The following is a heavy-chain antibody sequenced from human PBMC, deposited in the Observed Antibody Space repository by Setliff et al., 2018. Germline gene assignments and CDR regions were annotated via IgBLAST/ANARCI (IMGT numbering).Heavy chain of an antibody. Sequence: ASVKVSCKSSGNSFTVFYLHWVRQAPGQGLEWMGWISPYSGESNYAQKFQDRLTVTADTSTKTTYMELRSLTSDDTAVYFCTRSRGPRVVLAADFDFWSQGTRVTVSS. V-gene: IGHV1-2*02. CDR2: ISPYSGES. CDR3: TRSRGPRVVLAADFDF. D-gene: IGHD3-16*01. CDR1: GNSFTVFY. J-gene: IGHJ4*02.